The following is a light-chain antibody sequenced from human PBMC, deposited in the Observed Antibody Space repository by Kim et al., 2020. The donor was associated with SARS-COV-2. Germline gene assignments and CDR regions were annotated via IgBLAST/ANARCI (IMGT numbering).Light chain of an antibody. CDR1: SSDVGGYNY. J-gene: IGLJ3*02. CDR2: DVS. V-gene: IGLV2-11*01. Sequence: GQSVTISCTGTSSDVGGYNYVSWYQQHPGKAPKLMIYDVSKRPSGVPDRFSGSKSGNTASLTISGLQAEDEADYYCCSYAGSPTEVFSGGTQLTVL. CDR3: CSYAGSPTEV.